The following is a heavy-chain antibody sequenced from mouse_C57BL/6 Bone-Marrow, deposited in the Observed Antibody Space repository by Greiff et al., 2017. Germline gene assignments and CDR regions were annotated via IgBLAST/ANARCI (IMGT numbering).Heavy chain of an antibody. CDR3: AREARSYWYFDV. CDR1: GYAFSSYW. V-gene: IGHV1-80*01. CDR2: IYPGDGDT. Sequence: VQLQQSGAELVKPGASVKISCKASGYAFSSYWMNWVKQRPGKGLEWIGQIYPGDGDTNYNGKFKGKATLTADKSSSTAYMQLSSLTSEDSAVYYCAREARSYWYFDVWGTGTTVTVSS. J-gene: IGHJ1*03.